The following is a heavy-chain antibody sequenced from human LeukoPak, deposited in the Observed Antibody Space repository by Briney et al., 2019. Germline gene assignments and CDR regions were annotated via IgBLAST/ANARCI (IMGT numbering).Heavy chain of an antibody. J-gene: IGHJ4*02. CDR1: GFTFSSYS. D-gene: IGHD3-9*01. CDR3: ARGDLARLGFDY. Sequence: PGGSLRLSCAASGFTFSSYSMNWVRQAPGKALEWVSSLSSSGTYIFYADSVKGRFTISRDNAKNSLYLQMNSLRAEDTAVYYCARGDLARLGFDYWGQGTLVTVSS. V-gene: IGHV3-21*01. CDR2: LSSSGTYI.